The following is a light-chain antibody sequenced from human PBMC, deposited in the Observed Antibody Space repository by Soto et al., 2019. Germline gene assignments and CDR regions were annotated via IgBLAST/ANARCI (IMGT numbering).Light chain of an antibody. CDR2: GAS. CDR3: QQYNNWPPRT. J-gene: IGKJ4*01. V-gene: IGKV3-15*01. CDR1: QSVSSN. Sequence: EIVMTQSPATLSVSPGERATLSCRATQSVSSNLAWYQQKPGQAPRLLIYGASTRATGIPARFSGSGFGTEFTVTISSLQSEDFAVYYCQQYNNWPPRTVGVVTKFDIK.